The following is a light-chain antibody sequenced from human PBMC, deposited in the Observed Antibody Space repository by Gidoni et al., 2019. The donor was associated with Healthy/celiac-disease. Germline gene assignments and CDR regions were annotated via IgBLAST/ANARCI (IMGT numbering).Light chain of an antibody. CDR1: SSDVGSYNL. V-gene: IGLV2-23*01. J-gene: IGLJ3*02. Sequence: QSALTQPASVSGSPGQSITISCTGTSSDVGSYNLVSWYQQHPGKAPKLMIYAGSKRPSGVSNRFSGSKSGNTASLTSSGLQAEDDADYYCCSYAGSSWVFGGGTKLTVL. CDR2: AGS. CDR3: CSYAGSSWV.